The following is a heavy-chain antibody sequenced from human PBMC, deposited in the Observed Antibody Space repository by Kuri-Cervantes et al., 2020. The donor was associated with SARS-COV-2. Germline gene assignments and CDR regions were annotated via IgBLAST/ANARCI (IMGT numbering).Heavy chain of an antibody. D-gene: IGHD6-13*01. V-gene: IGHV4-39*01. CDR3: ARAPQYSSRFDY. CDR2: IYYSGST. CDR1: GGSISSSTYY. J-gene: IGHJ4*02. Sequence: SETLSLTCTVSGGSISSSTYYWGWIRQPPGKGLEWIGTIYYSGSTHYNPSLKSRVTISIDTSKNQFSLKLTSVTAADTAVYYCARAPQYSSRFDYWGQGTLVTVSS.